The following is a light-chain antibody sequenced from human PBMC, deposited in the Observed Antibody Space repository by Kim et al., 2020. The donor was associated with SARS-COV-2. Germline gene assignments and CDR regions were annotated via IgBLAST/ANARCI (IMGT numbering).Light chain of an antibody. CDR3: QHRSNWPSLI. CDR1: QKIGDY. V-gene: IGKV3-11*01. J-gene: IGKJ4*01. Sequence: EIVLTQSPATLSLSPGDRATLSCRASQKIGDYLAWYQQKPGQPPRLLIYDASRRATGLPARFSGSGSETDFTLTISSLQPEDFGVYYWQHRSNWPSLIFGGGTKVDIK. CDR2: DAS.